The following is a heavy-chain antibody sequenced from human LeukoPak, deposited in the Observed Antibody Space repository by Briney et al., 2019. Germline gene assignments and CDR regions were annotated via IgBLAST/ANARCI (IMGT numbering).Heavy chain of an antibody. Sequence: GTLRLSCAASGFTFSSYAMNWVRQAPGNGLEWVSSISGSGGGTYYADSVKGRFTISRDNAKNSLYLQMNSLRAEDTAVYYCARDSVVISYYYYYMDVWGKGTTVTVSS. V-gene: IGHV3-23*01. J-gene: IGHJ6*03. CDR1: GFTFSSYA. CDR3: ARDSVVISYYYYYMDV. D-gene: IGHD3-16*02. CDR2: ISGSGGGT.